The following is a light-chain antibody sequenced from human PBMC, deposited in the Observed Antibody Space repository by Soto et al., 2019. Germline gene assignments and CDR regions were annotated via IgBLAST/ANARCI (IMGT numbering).Light chain of an antibody. CDR3: SSYTGTSTLV. CDR2: EVS. CDR1: SSDVGGYNY. Sequence: QSALTQSASVSGSPGQSITISCTGTSSDVGGYNYVSWYQQHPGKAPKLMIYEVSYRPSGVSNRFSGSKSGNTASLTISGLQAEDEADYYGSSYTGTSTLVFGGGTKVTVL. J-gene: IGLJ2*01. V-gene: IGLV2-14*01.